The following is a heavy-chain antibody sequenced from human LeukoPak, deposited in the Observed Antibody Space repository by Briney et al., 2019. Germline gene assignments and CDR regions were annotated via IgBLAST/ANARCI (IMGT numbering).Heavy chain of an antibody. CDR1: GFTFSSYA. V-gene: IGHV3-30-3*01. J-gene: IGHJ5*02. CDR2: ISYDGSNK. CDR3: AREASEYSSGWYWFDP. D-gene: IGHD6-19*01. Sequence: PGGSLRLSCAASGFTFSSYAMHWVRQAPGKGLEWVAVISYDGSNKYYADSVKGRFTISRDNSKNTLYLQMNSLRAEDTAVYYCAREASEYSSGWYWFDPWGQGTLVTVSS.